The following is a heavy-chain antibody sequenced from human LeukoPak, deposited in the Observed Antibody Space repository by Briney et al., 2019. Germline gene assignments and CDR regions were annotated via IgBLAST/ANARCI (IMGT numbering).Heavy chain of an antibody. Sequence: PGGSLRLSCAASGFTFSNAWMSWVRQAPGKGLEWVGRIKSKTDGGTTDYAAPVKGRFTISRDDSKNTLYLQMNSLKTEDTAVYYCTTDRPTRGATTAPYSYWGQGTLVTVSS. J-gene: IGHJ4*02. CDR1: GFTFSNAW. CDR2: IKSKTDGGTT. CDR3: TTDRPTRGATTAPYSY. V-gene: IGHV3-15*01. D-gene: IGHD1-26*01.